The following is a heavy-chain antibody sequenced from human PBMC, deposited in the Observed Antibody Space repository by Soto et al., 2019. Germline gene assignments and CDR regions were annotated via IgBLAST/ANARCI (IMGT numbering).Heavy chain of an antibody. J-gene: IGHJ3*02. D-gene: IGHD6-19*01. CDR2: INHNGNN. V-gene: IGHV4-34*01. CDR1: GGSFSTYY. CDR3: ARGGSNGWQVAFDI. Sequence: SETLSLTCVVSGGSFSTYYYSWIRQSPGKGLEWIGEINHNGNNNYSPSLKSRVTMSLDTSKNQFSLKLTSVTAADTAVYYCARGGSNGWQVAFDIWRQGTMVTVSS.